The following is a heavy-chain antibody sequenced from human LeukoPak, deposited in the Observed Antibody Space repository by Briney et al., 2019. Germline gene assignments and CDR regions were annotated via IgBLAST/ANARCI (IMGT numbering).Heavy chain of an antibody. CDR3: ARDLGCSGGSCYWNWFDP. CDR1: GGSISSGDYY. V-gene: IGHV4-61*02. CDR2: IYTSGST. J-gene: IGHJ5*02. Sequence: SETLSLTCTVSGGSISSGDYYWSWIRQPAGKGLEWIGRIYTSGSTNYNPSLKSRVTMSVDTSRNQFSLKLSSVTAADTAVYYCARDLGCSGGSCYWNWFDPWGQGTLVIVSS. D-gene: IGHD2-15*01.